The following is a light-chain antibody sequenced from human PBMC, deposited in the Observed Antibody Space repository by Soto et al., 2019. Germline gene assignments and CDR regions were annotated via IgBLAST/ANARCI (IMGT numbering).Light chain of an antibody. CDR2: DAS. V-gene: IGKV3-11*01. J-gene: IGKJ3*01. CDR3: QQRINRPL. CDR1: QSVSSY. Sequence: EIVMTQSPATLSLSPGERATLSCRASQSVSSYLAWYQQKPGQAPRLLIYDASNRATGIPARFSGSGSGTDFTLTISSLEPEDFAVYYCQQRINRPLFGPGTKVDI.